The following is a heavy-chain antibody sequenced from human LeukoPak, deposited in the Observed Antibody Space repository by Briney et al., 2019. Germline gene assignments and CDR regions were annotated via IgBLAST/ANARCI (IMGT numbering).Heavy chain of an antibody. Sequence: SVKVSCRASGGTFSSYAISWVRQAPGQGLEWMGGIIPIFGTANYAQKFQGRVTITADESTSTAYMELSSLRSEDTAVYYCARDLDVTTSYYYYYGMDVWGQGTTVTVSS. CDR1: GGTFSSYA. D-gene: IGHD4-11*01. V-gene: IGHV1-69*13. J-gene: IGHJ6*02. CDR2: IIPIFGTA. CDR3: ARDLDVTTSYYYYYGMDV.